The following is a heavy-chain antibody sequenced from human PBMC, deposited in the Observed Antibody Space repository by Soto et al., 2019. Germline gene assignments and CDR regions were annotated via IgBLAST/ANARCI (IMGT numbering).Heavy chain of an antibody. V-gene: IGHV3-11*06. D-gene: IGHD4-17*01. CDR1: VFTFSDYY. CDR3: ARDSTVTSLGY. J-gene: IGHJ4*02. CDR2: ISSSSSYT. Sequence: SLILSCAASVFTFSDYYMSWIRQAPGKGLEWVSYISSSSSYTNYADSVKGRFTISRDNAKNSLYLQMNSLRAEDTAVYYCARDSTVTSLGYWGQGTLVTVSS.